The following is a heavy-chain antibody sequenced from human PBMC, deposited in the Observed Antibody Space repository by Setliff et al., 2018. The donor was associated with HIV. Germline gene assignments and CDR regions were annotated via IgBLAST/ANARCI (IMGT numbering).Heavy chain of an antibody. Sequence: SETLSLTCAVSGGSISSSNWWTWVRQPTGKGLEWVGEIYHSGSANYNPSLKSRVTISVDKSKNQFSLKLTSVTAADTAVYYCARYYYDRSGSSAPYYFMDVWGKGTTVTVSS. CDR2: IYHSGSA. J-gene: IGHJ6*03. D-gene: IGHD3-22*01. V-gene: IGHV4-4*02. CDR1: GGSISSSNW. CDR3: ARYYYDRSGSSAPYYFMDV.